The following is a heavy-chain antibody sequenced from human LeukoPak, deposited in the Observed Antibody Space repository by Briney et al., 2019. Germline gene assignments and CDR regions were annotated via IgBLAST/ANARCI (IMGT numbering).Heavy chain of an antibody. Sequence: SETLSLTCTVSGGSISSYYWSWIRQPPGKGLEWIGYIYYSGSTNYNPSLKSRVTISVDTSKNQLSLKLSSVTAADTAVYYCARSGWSYFDYWGQGTLVTVSS. CDR2: IYYSGST. CDR1: GGSISSYY. D-gene: IGHD6-19*01. CDR3: ARSGWSYFDY. V-gene: IGHV4-59*08. J-gene: IGHJ4*02.